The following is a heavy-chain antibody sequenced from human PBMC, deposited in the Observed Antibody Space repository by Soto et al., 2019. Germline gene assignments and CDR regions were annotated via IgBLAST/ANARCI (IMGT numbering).Heavy chain of an antibody. CDR1: SGSISSSNW. V-gene: IGHV4-4*02. CDR2: IYHSGST. D-gene: IGHD2-2*01. J-gene: IGHJ4*02. CDR3: AGAHSITVVPVFVY. Sequence: QVQLQESGPGLVKPSGTLSLTCAVSSGSISSSNWWSWVRQPPGKGLEWIGEIYHSGSTNYNPSLMPGFTISVAKSKTQSSLKPRSVTAAHTVVYYCAGAHSITVVPVFVYWGQETLVSASS.